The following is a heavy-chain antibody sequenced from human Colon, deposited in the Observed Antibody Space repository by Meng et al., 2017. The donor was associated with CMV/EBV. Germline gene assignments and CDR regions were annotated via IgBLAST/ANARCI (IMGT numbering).Heavy chain of an antibody. CDR1: GYTFTRHG. CDR2: INTYTDNT. J-gene: IGHJ4*02. V-gene: IGHV1-18*01. D-gene: IGHD1-1*01. CDR3: ARDDPPTLSHDY. Sequence: CKPSGYTFTRHGISWVRQAPGQRLEWMGWINTYTDNTLYAQNVQGRVTMSTDTSTSTVFMELRDLRSDDTAVYYCARDDPPTLSHDYWGQGTLVTVSS.